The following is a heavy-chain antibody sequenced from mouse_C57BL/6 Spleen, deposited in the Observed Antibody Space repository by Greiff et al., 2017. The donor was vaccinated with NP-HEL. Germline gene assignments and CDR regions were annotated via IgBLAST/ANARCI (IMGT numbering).Heavy chain of an antibody. D-gene: IGHD2-3*01. J-gene: IGHJ1*03. V-gene: IGHV1-54*01. CDR2: INPGSGGT. CDR3: ARTGDGFHWYFDV. CDR1: GYAFTNYL. Sequence: QVQLKESGAELVRPGTSVKVSCKASGYAFTNYLIEWVKQRPGQGLEWIGVINPGSGGTNYNEKFKGKATLTADKSSSTAYMQLSSLTSEDSAVYFCARTGDGFHWYFDVWGTGTTVTVSS.